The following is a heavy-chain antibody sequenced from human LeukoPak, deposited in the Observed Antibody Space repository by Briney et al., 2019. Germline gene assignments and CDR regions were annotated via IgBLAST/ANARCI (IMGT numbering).Heavy chain of an antibody. J-gene: IGHJ4*02. CDR3: ARVRHYYDSSGYYYPYFDY. V-gene: IGHV4-39*07. CDR2: IYYSGST. Sequence: PAETLSLICTVSGGSISSSSYYWGWIRQPPGKRLEWIGIIYYSGSTYYNPSLKSRVTISVDTSKNQFSLKLSSVTAADTAVYYCARVRHYYDSSGYYYPYFDYWGQGTLVTVSS. D-gene: IGHD3-22*01. CDR1: GGSISSSSYY.